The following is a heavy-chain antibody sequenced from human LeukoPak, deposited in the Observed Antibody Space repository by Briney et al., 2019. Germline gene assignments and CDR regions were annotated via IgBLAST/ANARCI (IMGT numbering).Heavy chain of an antibody. Sequence: GGSLRLSCSASGFTFSSCGMHWVRQAPGMGLEWVAMISYDGNAKYYADSVRGRFAISRDNSKNTLYLQMNSLRAEDTAVYYCAKVGTTFYYYYMDVWGKGTTVTVSS. D-gene: IGHD4-11*01. V-gene: IGHV3-30*18. CDR1: GFTFSSCG. CDR3: AKVGTTFYYYYMDV. J-gene: IGHJ6*03. CDR2: ISYDGNAK.